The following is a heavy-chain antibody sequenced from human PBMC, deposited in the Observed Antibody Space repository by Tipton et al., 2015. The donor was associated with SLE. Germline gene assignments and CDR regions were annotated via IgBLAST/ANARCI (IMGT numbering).Heavy chain of an antibody. V-gene: IGHV4-34*01. CDR1: GGSISSYY. CDR2: INHSGST. CDR3: ASLLRWFDP. D-gene: IGHD3-9*01. J-gene: IGHJ5*02. Sequence: GSLRLSCTVSGGSISSYYWSWIRQPPGKGLEWIGEINHSGSTNYNPSLKSRVTISVDTSKNQFSLKLSSVTAADTAVYYCASLLRWFDPWGQGTLVTVSS.